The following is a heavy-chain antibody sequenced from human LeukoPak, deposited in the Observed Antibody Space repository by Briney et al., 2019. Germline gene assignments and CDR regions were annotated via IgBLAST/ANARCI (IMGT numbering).Heavy chain of an antibody. D-gene: IGHD2-2*01. CDR2: ISGSDGFT. J-gene: IGHJ4*02. CDR1: GFTFSTYA. V-gene: IGHV3-23*01. CDR3: AKGRGEYCSSTSCLEDY. Sequence: GGSLRLSCAASGFTFSTYAMTWVRQAPGKGLEWVSVISGSDGFTYYADSVKGRFTISRDNSKNTLYLQMNSLRAEDTAVYYCAKGRGEYCSSTSCLEDYWGQGTLVTVSS.